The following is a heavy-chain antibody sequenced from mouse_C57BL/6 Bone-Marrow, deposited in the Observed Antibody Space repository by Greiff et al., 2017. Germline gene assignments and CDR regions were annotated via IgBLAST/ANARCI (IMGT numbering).Heavy chain of an antibody. CDR1: GFTFSDYG. Sequence: EVKLVESGGGLVKPGGSLKLSCAASGFTFSDYGMHWVRQAPEKGLEWVAYISSGSSTIYYADTVKGRFTISRDNAKNTLFLQMTSLRSEDTAMYYCARAAQGAMDYWGQGTSVTVSS. CDR2: ISSGSSTI. J-gene: IGHJ4*01. D-gene: IGHD3-2*02. V-gene: IGHV5-17*01. CDR3: ARAAQGAMDY.